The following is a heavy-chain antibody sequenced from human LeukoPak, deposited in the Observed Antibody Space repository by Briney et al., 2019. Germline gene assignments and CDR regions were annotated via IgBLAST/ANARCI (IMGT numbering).Heavy chain of an antibody. CDR1: GFSLNTRGMC. J-gene: IGHJ4*02. CDR3: ARGDDGDRIFDY. D-gene: IGHD4-17*01. Sequence: SGPALVKPTQTLTLTCTFSGFSLNTRGMCVSWLRQTPGKALEWLALIDWDGDKYYSTSLKNRPTVSKGTSKNQVGLIMTNMYPVDTATYYCARGDDGDRIFDYWGQGTLVTVSS. V-gene: IGHV2-70*13. CDR2: IDWDGDK.